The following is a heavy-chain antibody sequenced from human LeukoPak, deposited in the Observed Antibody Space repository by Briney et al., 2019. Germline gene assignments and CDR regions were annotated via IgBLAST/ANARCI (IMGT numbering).Heavy chain of an antibody. CDR2: INPNSGDT. CDR1: GYIFTGYY. CDR3: ARAIVGVTHGDY. Sequence: GASVKVSCKASGYIFTGYYMHWVRQAPGQGLEWMGWINPNSGDTNYAQKFQGRVTMTRDTSISTAYMELSRLRSDDTAVYYCARAIVGVTHGDYWGQGTLVTVSS. V-gene: IGHV1-2*02. J-gene: IGHJ4*02. D-gene: IGHD1-26*01.